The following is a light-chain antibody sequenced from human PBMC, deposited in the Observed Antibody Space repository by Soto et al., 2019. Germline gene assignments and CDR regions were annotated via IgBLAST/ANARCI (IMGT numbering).Light chain of an antibody. J-gene: IGKJ5*01. V-gene: IGKV1-39*01. CDR1: QSIDNW. Sequence: DIQMTQSPSPLSASIGDRVTITCRASQSIDNWLAWYQQKPGKAPQLLIYDASSLQSGVPSRFSGSGSGTDFTLTISSLQPEDFATYYCQQSYSTPPITFGQGTRLEIK. CDR2: DAS. CDR3: QQSYSTPPIT.